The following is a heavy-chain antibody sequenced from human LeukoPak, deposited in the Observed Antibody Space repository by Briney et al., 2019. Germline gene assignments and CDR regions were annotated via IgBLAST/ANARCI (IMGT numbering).Heavy chain of an antibody. CDR2: IYYSGST. J-gene: IGHJ3*02. CDR1: GGSISSGGYY. V-gene: IGHV4-61*08. CDR3: ARGGRITMIVGDAFDI. D-gene: IGHD3-22*01. Sequence: PSQTLSLTCTVSGGSISSGGYYWSWIRQPPGKGLEWIGYIYYSGSTNYNPSLKSRVTISVDTSKNQFSLKLSSVTAADTAVYYCARGGRITMIVGDAFDIWGQGTMVTVSS.